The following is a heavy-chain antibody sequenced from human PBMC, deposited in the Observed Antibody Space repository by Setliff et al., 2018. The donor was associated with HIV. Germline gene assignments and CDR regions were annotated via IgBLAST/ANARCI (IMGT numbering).Heavy chain of an antibody. CDR3: ARGPHYYDSSGYFNY. D-gene: IGHD3-22*01. J-gene: IGHJ4*02. CDR2: IYPGDPDT. CDR1: GYSFTSYW. Sequence: GESLKLSCKGSGYSFTSYWIGWVRQMPGKGLEWMGIIYPGDPDTRYSPSFQGQVTISADKSISTAYLQWSSLKASDTAMYYCARGPHYYDSSGYFNYWGQGTLVTAPQ. V-gene: IGHV5-51*01.